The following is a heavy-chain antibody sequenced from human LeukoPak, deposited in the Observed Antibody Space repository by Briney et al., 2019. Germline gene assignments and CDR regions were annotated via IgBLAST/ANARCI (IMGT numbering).Heavy chain of an antibody. CDR1: EITLSNYG. Sequence: GGSLRLSCAVSEITLSNYGMSWVRQAPGKGLEWVSTLFGGDTIDYTDSVKGRFTISRDNSGNTLYLQMNNLRADDTAVYYCAGRRGSSFDYWGRGTQVIVSS. CDR2: LFGGDTI. CDR3: AGRRGSSFDY. D-gene: IGHD1-26*01. V-gene: IGHV3-23*01. J-gene: IGHJ4*02.